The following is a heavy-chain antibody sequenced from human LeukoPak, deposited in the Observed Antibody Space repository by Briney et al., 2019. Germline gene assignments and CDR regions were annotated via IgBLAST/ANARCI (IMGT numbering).Heavy chain of an antibody. CDR3: ASGRGIENSSPLDY. J-gene: IGHJ4*02. Sequence: PGGSLRLSCAASGFTFRNHAMSWVRQAPGKGLEWVSTISGSGGSTYYADSVKGRFTISRDNSKNTLYLQMNSLRDEDTAVYYCASGRGIENSSPLDYWGQGTLVTVSS. CDR1: GFTFRNHA. CDR2: ISGSGGST. V-gene: IGHV3-23*01. D-gene: IGHD6-6*01.